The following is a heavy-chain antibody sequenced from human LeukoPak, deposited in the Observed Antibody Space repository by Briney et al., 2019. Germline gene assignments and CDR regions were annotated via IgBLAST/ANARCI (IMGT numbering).Heavy chain of an antibody. CDR3: ARDSYYGSGSYYRYTFDY. J-gene: IGHJ4*02. V-gene: IGHV3-53*01. Sequence: GGSLRLSCAASGFTVSSNYMGWVRPAPGKGLEWVSVIYSGGATFYADSVKGRFTISRDNSKNTLYLQMNSLRVEDTAMYYCARDSYYGSGSYYRYTFDYWGQGTLVIVSS. CDR2: IYSGGAT. D-gene: IGHD3-10*01. CDR1: GFTVSSNY.